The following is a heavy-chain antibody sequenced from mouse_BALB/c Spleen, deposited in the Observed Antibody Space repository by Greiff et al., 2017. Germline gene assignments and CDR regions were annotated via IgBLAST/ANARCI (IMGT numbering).Heavy chain of an antibody. Sequence: EVKVEESGGGLVQPGGSMKLSCVASGFTFSSYWMSWVRQSPEKGLEWVAEIRLKSDNYATHYAESVKGKFTISRDDSKSRLYLQMNSLRAEDTGIYYCTGGIWFAYWGQGTLVTVSA. CDR2: IRLKSDNYAT. CDR1: GFTFSSYW. V-gene: IGHV6-6*02. D-gene: IGHD2-14*01. CDR3: TGGIWFAY. J-gene: IGHJ3*01.